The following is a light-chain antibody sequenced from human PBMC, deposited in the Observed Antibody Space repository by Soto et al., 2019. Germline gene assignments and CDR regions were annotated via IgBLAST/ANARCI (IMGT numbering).Light chain of an antibody. CDR1: LSVSSY. V-gene: IGKV3-11*01. CDR3: LQRRNWPVT. CDR2: DAS. Sequence: EIVLTQSPAALSLSPGERATLSCRASLSVSSYLACYQQKPGQAPRLLIYDASNRATGIPARFSGSGSGTDFTLPISSLEPEDFAVYSFLQRRNWPVTFGGAAKREIK. J-gene: IGKJ4*01.